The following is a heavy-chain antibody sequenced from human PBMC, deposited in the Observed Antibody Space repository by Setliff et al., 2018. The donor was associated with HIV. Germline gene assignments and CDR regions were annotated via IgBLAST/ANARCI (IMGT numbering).Heavy chain of an antibody. CDR3: ASSRGFYALPS. J-gene: IGHJ5*02. Sequence: SETLSLTCAVSGASISSTNWWTWVRQSPGEGLEWIGEIYHSGTIYYNPSLMSRVTISLDKSNNQFSLNLRSVTAADTAVYYCASSRGFYALPSWGQGTLVTVSS. CDR2: IYHSGTI. CDR1: GASISSTNW. V-gene: IGHV4-4*02. D-gene: IGHD3-22*01.